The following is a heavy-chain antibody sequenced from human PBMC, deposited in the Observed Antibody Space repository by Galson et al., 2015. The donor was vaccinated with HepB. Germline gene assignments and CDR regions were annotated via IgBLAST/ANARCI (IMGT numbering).Heavy chain of an antibody. CDR3: ARRPVVIMLYASFYYFDD. D-gene: IGHD2-8*01. CDR1: GGSFSGFC. V-gene: IGHV4-34*01. Sequence: ETLSLTCGVSGGSFSGFCWSWIRQPPGKGLEWIGEVNHSGNTNYNPSLKSRVTISLDTSKNQFSLKLTSVTAADTAVYYCARRPVVIMLYASFYYFDDWGQGTLVTVSS. CDR2: VNHSGNT. J-gene: IGHJ4*02.